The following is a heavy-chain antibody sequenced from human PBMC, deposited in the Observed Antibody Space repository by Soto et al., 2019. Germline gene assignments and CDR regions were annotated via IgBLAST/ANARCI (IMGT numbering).Heavy chain of an antibody. CDR3: ARGRYGDY. CDR1: GYAFTTYG. D-gene: IGHD1-1*01. CDR2: ISAHNGNT. V-gene: IGHV1-18*01. Sequence: QVHLVQSGAEVKKPGASVKVSCQGSGYAFTTYGITWVRQAPGQGLEWMGWISAHNGNTNYAQKLQGSVTAMRDTSTSSAYTELSSLRYDDSAVYSCARGRYGDYWGQGALVTVSS. J-gene: IGHJ4*02.